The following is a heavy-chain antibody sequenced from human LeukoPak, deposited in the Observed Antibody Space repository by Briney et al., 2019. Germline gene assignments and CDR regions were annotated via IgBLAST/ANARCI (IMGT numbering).Heavy chain of an antibody. CDR2: INSGSSYI. CDR1: GFTFSSYS. CDR3: ARDNDILTGYRGSYFDY. D-gene: IGHD3-9*01. Sequence: PGGSLRLSCAGPGFTFSSYSMNWVRQAPGKGLEWVSSINSGSSYIFYADSVEGPFTISRDNAKNSLYLQMNSLRAEDTAVYYCARDNDILTGYRGSYFDYWGQGTLVTVSS. J-gene: IGHJ4*02. V-gene: IGHV3-21*01.